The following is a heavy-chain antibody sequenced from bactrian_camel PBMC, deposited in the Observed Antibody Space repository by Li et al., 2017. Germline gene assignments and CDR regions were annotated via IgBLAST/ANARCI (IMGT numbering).Heavy chain of an antibody. CDR2: IDSDGTT. D-gene: IGHD2*01. J-gene: IGHJ4*01. V-gene: IGHV3S55*01. CDR1: GATDGTYC. CDR3: AATVNCGFGFREERYTY. Sequence: HVQLVESGGGSVQAGGSLRLSCVISGATDGTYCLGWFRQTPGKEREGVAQIDSDGTTYYADSVQGRLTISKDTAKNTLYLHMTSLKPEDTGMYFCAATVNCGFGFREERYTYWGQGTQVTVS.